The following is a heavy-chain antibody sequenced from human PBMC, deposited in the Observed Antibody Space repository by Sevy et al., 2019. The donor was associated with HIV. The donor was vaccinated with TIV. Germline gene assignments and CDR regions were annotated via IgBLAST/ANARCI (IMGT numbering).Heavy chain of an antibody. CDR1: GYTFTSYA. Sequence: ASVKVSCKASGYTFTSYAMNWVRQAPGQGLEWMGWINTNTGNPTYAQGFTGRFVFSLDTSVSTAYLQISSLKAEDTAVYYCARDSVLQYYDSSGYFGYYGMDVWGQGTTVNVSS. CDR3: ARDSVLQYYDSSGYFGYYGMDV. J-gene: IGHJ6*02. D-gene: IGHD3-22*01. CDR2: INTNTGNP. V-gene: IGHV7-4-1*02.